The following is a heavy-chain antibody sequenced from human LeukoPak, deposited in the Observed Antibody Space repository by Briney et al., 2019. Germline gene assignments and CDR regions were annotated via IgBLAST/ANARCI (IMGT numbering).Heavy chain of an antibody. V-gene: IGHV1-8*01. Sequence: ASVKVSCKASGYTFTSYDINWVRQATGQGLEWMGWMNANSGNTGYAQKFQGRVTMSRNTSISTAYMELSSLRSEDTAVYYCARGGRRITIFGVVTYLGYWGQGTLVTVSS. J-gene: IGHJ4*02. CDR1: GYTFTSYD. CDR3: ARGGRRITIFGVVTYLGY. D-gene: IGHD3-3*01. CDR2: MNANSGNT.